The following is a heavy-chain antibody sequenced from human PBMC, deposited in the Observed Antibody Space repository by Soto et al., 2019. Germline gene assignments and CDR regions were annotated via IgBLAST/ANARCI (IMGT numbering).Heavy chain of an antibody. V-gene: IGHV4-39*01. Sequence: QLQLQESGPGLVKPSETLSLTCTVSGGSISSSSYYWGWIRQPPGKGLEWSGSIYYSGSTYYKPSLKRRVTISVDTSKNQFSLKLSSVTAADTAVYYCARRLYYDSSGFEGGGMDVWGQGTTVTVSS. CDR1: GGSISSSSYY. CDR2: IYYSGST. CDR3: ARRLYYDSSGFEGGGMDV. D-gene: IGHD3-22*01. J-gene: IGHJ6*02.